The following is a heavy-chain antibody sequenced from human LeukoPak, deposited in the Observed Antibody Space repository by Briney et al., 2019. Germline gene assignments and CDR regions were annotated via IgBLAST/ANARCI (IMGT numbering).Heavy chain of an antibody. D-gene: IGHD3-10*02. CDR2: ISSSGSTI. CDR3: VELGITMIGGV. J-gene: IGHJ6*04. V-gene: IGHV3-48*03. Sequence: PGGSLRLSCAAPGFTFSSYEMNWVRQAPGKGLEWVSYISSSGSTIYYADSVKGRFTISRDNAKNSLYLQMNSLRAEDTAVYYCVELGITMIGGVWGKGTTVTISS. CDR1: GFTFSSYE.